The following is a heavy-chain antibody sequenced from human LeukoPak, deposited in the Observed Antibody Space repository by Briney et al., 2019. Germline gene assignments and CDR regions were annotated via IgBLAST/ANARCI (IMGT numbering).Heavy chain of an antibody. CDR2: ISSSSSYI. CDR3: ARDAKPTYYYDSSGYYPYYFDY. D-gene: IGHD3-22*01. V-gene: IGHV3-21*01. CDR1: GLTFSSYS. Sequence: GGSLRLSCAASGLTFSSYSMNWVRQAPGKGLEWVSSISSSSSYIYYADSVKGRFTISRDNAKNSLYLQMNSLRAEDTAVYYCARDAKPTYYYDSSGYYPYYFDYWGQGTLVTVSS. J-gene: IGHJ4*02.